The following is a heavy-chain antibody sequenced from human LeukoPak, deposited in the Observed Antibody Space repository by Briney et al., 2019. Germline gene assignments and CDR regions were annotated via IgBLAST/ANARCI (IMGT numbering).Heavy chain of an antibody. CDR1: GITFSNAW. Sequence: GGSLRLSCAASGITFSNAWMRRVRQAPGKGLEWVSVIYSGGSTYYADSVKGRFTISRDNSKNTLYLQMNSLRAEDTAVYYCARAKTGYMDVWGKGTTVTISS. V-gene: IGHV3-53*01. CDR3: ARAKTGYMDV. CDR2: IYSGGST. J-gene: IGHJ6*03.